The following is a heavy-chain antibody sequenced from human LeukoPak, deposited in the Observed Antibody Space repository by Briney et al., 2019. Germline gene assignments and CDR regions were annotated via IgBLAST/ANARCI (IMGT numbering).Heavy chain of an antibody. D-gene: IGHD6-19*01. CDR1: GGPISSYY. CDR2: IYYSGST. J-gene: IGHJ4*02. Sequence: ETLSLTCTVSGGPISSYYWSWIRQPPGKGLKWIGYIYYSGSTNYNPSLKSRVTISVDTSKNQFSLKLSSVTAADTAVYYCAMGSGWYYFDYWGQGTLVTVSS. CDR3: AMGSGWYYFDY. V-gene: IGHV4-59*01.